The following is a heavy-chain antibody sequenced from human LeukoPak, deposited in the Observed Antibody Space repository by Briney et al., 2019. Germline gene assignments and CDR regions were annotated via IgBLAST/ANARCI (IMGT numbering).Heavy chain of an antibody. CDR3: VAATTALSSWFDP. J-gene: IGHJ5*02. CDR1: GGSISSGDYF. D-gene: IGHD3-16*02. Sequence: SETLSLTCSVSGGSISSGDYFWTWIRQPPGKDLEWIGYISYSGSPYYNPSLKSRVTISLDTSKNQFSLKLSSVTAADTAVYYCVAATTALSSWFDPWGQGTLVTVSS. CDR2: ISYSGSP. V-gene: IGHV4-30-4*08.